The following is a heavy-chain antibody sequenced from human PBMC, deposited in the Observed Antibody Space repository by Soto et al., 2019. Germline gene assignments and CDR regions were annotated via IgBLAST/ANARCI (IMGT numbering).Heavy chain of an antibody. CDR2: IYHSGST. V-gene: IGHV4-38-2*01. CDR1: GYSISSGYY. Sequence: SETLSLTCAVSGYSISSGYYWGWIRQPPGKGLEWIGSIYHSGSTYYNPSLKSRVTISVDTSKNQFSLKLSSVTAADTAVCYCARGGYDSSGYPGYWGQGTLVTVSS. CDR3: ARGGYDSSGYPGY. D-gene: IGHD3-22*01. J-gene: IGHJ4*02.